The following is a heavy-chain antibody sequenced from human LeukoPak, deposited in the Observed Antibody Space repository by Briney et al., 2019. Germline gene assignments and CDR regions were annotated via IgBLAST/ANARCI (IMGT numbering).Heavy chain of an antibody. CDR2: IYYSGST. Sequence: SDTLSLTCTVSGGSISSGGYYWSWIRQHPGTGLEWIGYIYYSGSTYYNPSLKSRVTISVDTSKNQFSLKLSSVTAADTAVYYCARGTYDYVWGSYRFDYWGQGTLVTVSS. CDR3: ARGTYDYVWGSYRFDY. CDR1: GGSISSGGYY. J-gene: IGHJ4*02. V-gene: IGHV4-31*03. D-gene: IGHD3-16*02.